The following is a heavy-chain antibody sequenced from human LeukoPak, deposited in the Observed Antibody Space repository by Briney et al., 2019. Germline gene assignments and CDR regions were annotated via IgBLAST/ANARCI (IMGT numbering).Heavy chain of an antibody. D-gene: IGHD3-3*01. J-gene: IGHJ4*02. V-gene: IGHV1-2*02. CDR1: GYTFTAYY. Sequence: ASVKVSCKASGYTFTAYYMHWARQAPGQGLEWMGWINPNSGDTNYAQNFQGRVTMTRDTSISTAYTELSRLRSDDTAMYYCARGSGYYSFDCWGQGTLVTVSS. CDR2: INPNSGDT. CDR3: ARGSGYYSFDC.